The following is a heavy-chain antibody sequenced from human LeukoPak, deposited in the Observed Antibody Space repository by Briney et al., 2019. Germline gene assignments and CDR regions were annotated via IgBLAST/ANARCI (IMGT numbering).Heavy chain of an antibody. CDR2: IIPIFGTA. Sequence: SVKVSCKASGGTFSSYAISWVRQAPGQGLEWMGGIIPIFGTANYAQKFHGRVTITADKSTSTAYMELSSLRSEDTAVYYCAKRSALRYYYMDVWGKGTTVTVSS. V-gene: IGHV1-69*06. CDR3: AKRSALRYYYMDV. J-gene: IGHJ6*03. CDR1: GGTFSSYA.